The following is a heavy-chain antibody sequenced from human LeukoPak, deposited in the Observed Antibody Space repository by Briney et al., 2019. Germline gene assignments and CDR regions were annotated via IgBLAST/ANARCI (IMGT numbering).Heavy chain of an antibody. Sequence: SVKVSCKASGGTFSSYAISWVRQAPGQGLEWMGRIIPIFGTANYAQKFQGRVTITADKSTSTAYMELSSLRSEDTAVYYCARDGWGYCSSTSRYPFDYWGQGTQVTVSS. CDR3: ARDGWGYCSSTSRYPFDY. J-gene: IGHJ4*02. CDR1: GGTFSSYA. V-gene: IGHV1-69*06. CDR2: IIPIFGTA. D-gene: IGHD2-2*01.